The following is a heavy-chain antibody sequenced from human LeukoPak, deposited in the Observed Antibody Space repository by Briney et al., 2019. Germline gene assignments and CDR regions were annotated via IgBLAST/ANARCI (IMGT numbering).Heavy chain of an antibody. CDR3: AKDLVTGSLDY. Sequence: GGTLRLSCAASGFTFSSYAMTWVRQAPGKGLEWVSSISSSGGSTYYADSVRGRFTISRDNSKNTLYLQMNSLRAEDTAIYYCAKDLVTGSLDYWGQGTLVTVSS. V-gene: IGHV3-23*01. J-gene: IGHJ4*02. CDR1: GFTFSSYA. D-gene: IGHD3-10*01. CDR2: ISSSGGST.